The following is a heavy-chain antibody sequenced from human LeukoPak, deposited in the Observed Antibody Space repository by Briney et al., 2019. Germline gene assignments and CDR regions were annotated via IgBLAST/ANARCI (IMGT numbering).Heavy chain of an antibody. V-gene: IGHV3-23*01. Sequence: GGSLRLSCAASGFTFSSYAMSWVRQAPGKGLEWVSGISDSGGSSYNADSVKGRLTISRDNSKNTLYLQMNSLRAEDTALYYCAKSKDGYNIVDYWGQGTLVTVSS. D-gene: IGHD5-24*01. CDR3: AKSKDGYNIVDY. CDR1: GFTFSSYA. CDR2: ISDSGGSS. J-gene: IGHJ4*02.